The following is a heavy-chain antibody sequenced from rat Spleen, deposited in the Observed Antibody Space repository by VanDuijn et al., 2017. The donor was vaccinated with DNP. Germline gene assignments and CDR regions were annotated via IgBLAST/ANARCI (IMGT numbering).Heavy chain of an antibody. D-gene: IGHD1-7*01. CDR2: INTGSGGT. Sequence: QVQLQQSGVELAKPGSSVKISCKASGYTFTNSYMGWIKQTTGQGLECIGYINTGSGGTNYNEKFKGKATLTVDKSSSTAFMQLSSLTPDDSAVYYCARGGYGIWFAYWGQGTLVTVSS. CDR1: GYTFTNSY. J-gene: IGHJ3*01. V-gene: IGHV1-43*01. CDR3: ARGGYGIWFAY.